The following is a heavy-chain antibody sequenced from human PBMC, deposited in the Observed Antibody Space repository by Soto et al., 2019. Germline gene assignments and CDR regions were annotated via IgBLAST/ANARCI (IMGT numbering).Heavy chain of an antibody. CDR2: ISGGGDGT. CDR1: GFTFINYA. J-gene: IGHJ3*01. CDR3: AKKGLGSLKTFCSNSDCHYAFDL. D-gene: IGHD2-8*01. Sequence: EVQLLESGGGLVQPGGSLRLSCAASGFTFINYAMIWVRQAPGKGLEWVSTISGGGDGTYYADSVKGHFTISRDNSKNTLYLQMNSLSAEDTAIYYCAKKGLGSLKTFCSNSDCHYAFDLWGQGTVVTVSS. V-gene: IGHV3-23*01.